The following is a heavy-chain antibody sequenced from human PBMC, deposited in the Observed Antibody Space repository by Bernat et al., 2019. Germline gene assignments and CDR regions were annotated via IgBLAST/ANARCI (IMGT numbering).Heavy chain of an antibody. Sequence: EVQLVESGGGLVKPGGSLRLSCAASGFTFSSYSMNWVRQAPGKGLEWVSSISSSSSYIYYVDSVKGRFTISRDNAKNSLYLQMNSLRAEDTAVYYCARWRYYYDSSGYSFFDYWGQGTLVTVSS. D-gene: IGHD3-22*01. CDR1: GFTFSSYS. V-gene: IGHV3-21*01. CDR2: ISSSSSYI. CDR3: ARWRYYYDSSGYSFFDY. J-gene: IGHJ4*02.